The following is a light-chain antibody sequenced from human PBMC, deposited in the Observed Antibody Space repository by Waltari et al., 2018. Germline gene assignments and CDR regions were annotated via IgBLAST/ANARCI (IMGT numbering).Light chain of an antibody. J-gene: IGKJ4*01. V-gene: IGKV1-5*03. CDR3: QQYSNYSPGLT. Sequence: DIQMTQSPSTLSASVGDRVTITCRASQSISSWLAWYQQKPGKAPNLLIYKASSLESGVPSRFSGSGSGTEFTLTISSLQPDDFATYYCQQYSNYSPGLTFGGGTKVEIK. CDR1: QSISSW. CDR2: KAS.